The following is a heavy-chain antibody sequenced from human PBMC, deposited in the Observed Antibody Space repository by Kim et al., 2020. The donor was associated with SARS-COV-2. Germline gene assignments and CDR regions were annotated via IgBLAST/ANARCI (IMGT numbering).Heavy chain of an antibody. CDR3: AKSKVGLGIAARAVDY. CDR1: GFTFSSYA. CDR2: ISGSGGST. D-gene: IGHD6-6*01. Sequence: GGSLRLSCAASGFTFSSYAMSWVRQAPGKGLEWVSAISGSGGSTYYADSVKGRFTISRDNSKNTLYLQMNSLRAEDTAVYYCAKSKVGLGIAARAVDYWGQGSLVTVSA. J-gene: IGHJ4*03. V-gene: IGHV3-23*01.